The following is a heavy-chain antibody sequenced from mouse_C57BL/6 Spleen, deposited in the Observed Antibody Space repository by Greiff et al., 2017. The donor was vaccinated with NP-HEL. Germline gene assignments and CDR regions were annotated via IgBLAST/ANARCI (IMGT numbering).Heavy chain of an antibody. CDR1: GYAFSSSW. D-gene: IGHD2-4*01. CDR3: ARSGKAYDYNAY. J-gene: IGHJ3*01. CDR2: IYPGDGDT. V-gene: IGHV1-82*01. Sequence: VQLQQSGPELVKPGASVKISCKASGYAFSSSWMNWVKQRPGKGLEGIGRIYPGDGDTNYNGKFKGKATLTADKSSSTAYMQLSSLTSEDSAVYFCARSGKAYDYNAYWGQGTRVTVSA.